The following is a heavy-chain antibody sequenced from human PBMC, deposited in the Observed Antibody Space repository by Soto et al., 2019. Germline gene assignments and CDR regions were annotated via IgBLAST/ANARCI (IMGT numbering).Heavy chain of an antibody. CDR2: ISYDGSNK. V-gene: IGHV3-30*18. D-gene: IGHD3-10*01. Sequence: QVQLVESGGGVVQPGRSLRLSCAASGFTFSSYGMHWVRQAPGKGLEWVAVISYDGSNKYYADSVKGRFTISRDNSKNTLYLQMNSLRAEDTAVYYCAKGPDFRFGELDPWGQGTLVTVSS. J-gene: IGHJ5*02. CDR1: GFTFSSYG. CDR3: AKGPDFRFGELDP.